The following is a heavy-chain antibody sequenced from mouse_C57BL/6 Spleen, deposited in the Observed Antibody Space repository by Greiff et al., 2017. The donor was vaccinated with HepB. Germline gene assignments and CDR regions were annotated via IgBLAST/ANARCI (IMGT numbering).Heavy chain of an antibody. J-gene: IGHJ4*01. CDR3: ARRSNYVGAMDY. Sequence: QVQLQQPGAELVMPGASVKLSCKASGYTFTSYWMHWVKQRPGQGLEWIGEIDPSDSYTNYNQKFKGKSTLTVDKSSSTAYMQLSSLTSEDSAVYYCARRSNYVGAMDYWGQGTSVTVSS. V-gene: IGHV1-69*01. CDR2: IDPSDSYT. CDR1: GYTFTSYW. D-gene: IGHD2-5*01.